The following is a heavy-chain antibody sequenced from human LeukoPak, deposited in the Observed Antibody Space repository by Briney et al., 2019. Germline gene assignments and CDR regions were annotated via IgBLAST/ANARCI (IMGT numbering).Heavy chain of an antibody. D-gene: IGHD1-26*01. CDR3: ARAPPYRSGSYYY. CDR2: IIPILGIA. J-gene: IGHJ4*02. CDR1: GGTFSSYT. Sequence: GASVKVSCKASGGTFSSYTISWVRQAPGQGLEWMGRIIPILGIANYAQKFQGRVTITADKSTSTAYMELSSLRSEDTAVYYCARAPPYRSGSYYYWGQGTLVTVSS. V-gene: IGHV1-69*02.